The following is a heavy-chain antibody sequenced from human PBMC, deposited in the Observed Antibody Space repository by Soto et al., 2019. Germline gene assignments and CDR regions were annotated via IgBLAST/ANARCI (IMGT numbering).Heavy chain of an antibody. CDR1: GFTFTRYS. V-gene: IGHV3-73*01. J-gene: IGHJ5*02. D-gene: IGHD5-18*01. Sequence: GGSLRLSCAASGFTFTRYSMNWVRQAPGKGLEWVGRIRSKANSYATAYAASVKGRFTISRDDSKNTAYLQMNSLKTEDTAVYYCTRRGYSYGYDPWGQGTLVTVSS. CDR2: IRSKANSYAT. CDR3: TRRGYSYGYDP.